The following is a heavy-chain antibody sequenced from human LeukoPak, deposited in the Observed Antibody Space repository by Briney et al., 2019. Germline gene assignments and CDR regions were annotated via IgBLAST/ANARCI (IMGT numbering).Heavy chain of an antibody. CDR1: GFTFSSYS. Sequence: GGSLRLSCAASGFTFSSYSMNWVRQAPGKGLEWVSSISSSSSYIYYADSVKGRFTISRDNAKNSLYLQMNSLRAEDTAVYYCARYKKVGSRDFDYWGQGTLVTVSS. CDR2: ISSSSSYI. J-gene: IGHJ4*02. D-gene: IGHD1-14*01. V-gene: IGHV3-21*01. CDR3: ARYKKVGSRDFDY.